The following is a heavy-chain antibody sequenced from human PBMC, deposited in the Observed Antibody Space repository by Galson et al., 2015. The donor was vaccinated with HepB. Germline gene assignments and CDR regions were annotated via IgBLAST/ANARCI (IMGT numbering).Heavy chain of an antibody. CDR3: ARVGGAGYDMDV. D-gene: IGHD3-3*01. CDR2: ISSRNRAI. Sequence: SLRLSCAASGFTFSTYNMDWVRQAPGKGLEWVSYISSRNRAIYFADSVKGRFTISRDNAKNSLYLQMNSLRDEDTAVYYCARVGGAGYDMDVWVPGTTVTVSS. J-gene: IGHJ6*02. V-gene: IGHV3-48*02. CDR1: GFTFSTYN.